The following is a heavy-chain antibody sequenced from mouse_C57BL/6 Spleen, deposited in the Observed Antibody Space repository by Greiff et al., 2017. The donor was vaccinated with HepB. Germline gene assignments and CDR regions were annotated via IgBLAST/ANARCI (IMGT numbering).Heavy chain of an antibody. CDR1: GYTFTSYW. V-gene: IGHV1-69*01. CDR3: ARRDYYGSSYAMDY. Sequence: QVQLQQPGAELVMPGASVKLSCKASGYTFTSYWMHWVKQRPGQGLEWIGEIDPSDSYTNYNQKFKGKSTLTVDKSSSTAYRQLSSLTSEDSAVYYCARRDYYGSSYAMDYWGQGTSVTVSS. CDR2: IDPSDSYT. J-gene: IGHJ4*01. D-gene: IGHD1-1*01.